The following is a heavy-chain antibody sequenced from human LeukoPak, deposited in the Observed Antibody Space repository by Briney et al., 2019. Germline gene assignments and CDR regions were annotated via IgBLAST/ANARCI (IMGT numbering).Heavy chain of an antibody. D-gene: IGHD6-19*01. CDR1: GDSIGSGGYY. V-gene: IGHV4-31*03. CDR2: IFYNGGS. Sequence: SETLSLTCTVSGDSIGSGGYYWTWIRQHPGRGLEWIGHIFYNGGSYYSPSLKGRVSIAVDASRTQFSLRLTSVTAADTAVCYCARSSGHVTHWGQGTLVTVSS. J-gene: IGHJ1*01. CDR3: ARSSGHVTH.